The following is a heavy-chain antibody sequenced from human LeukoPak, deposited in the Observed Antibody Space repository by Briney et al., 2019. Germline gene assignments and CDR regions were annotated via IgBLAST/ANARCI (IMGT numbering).Heavy chain of an antibody. Sequence: PSETLSLTCAVSGGSISSGGYSWSWIRQPPGKGLEWIGYIYYSGSTNYNPSLKSRVTISVDTSKNQFSLKLSSVTAADTAVYYCGSYDFWSGSDITWGQGTLVTVSS. V-gene: IGHV4-61*08. D-gene: IGHD3-3*01. J-gene: IGHJ5*02. CDR2: IYYSGST. CDR3: GSYDFWSGSDIT. CDR1: GGSISSGGYS.